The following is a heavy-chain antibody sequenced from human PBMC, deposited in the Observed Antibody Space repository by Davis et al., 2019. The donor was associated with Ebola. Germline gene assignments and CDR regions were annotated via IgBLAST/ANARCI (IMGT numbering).Heavy chain of an antibody. CDR2: IYTDGTTT. Sequence: GESLKISCAASGFIVNDYWMHWVRQVPGKGLVWVSRIYTDGTTTKYADSVKGRFTISRDNAKNTRYLQMDSLRAEDTGVYYCARDRGFENSMDVWGQGTTVTVSS. D-gene: IGHD3-10*01. V-gene: IGHV3-74*03. CDR1: GFIVNDYW. J-gene: IGHJ6*02. CDR3: ARDRGFENSMDV.